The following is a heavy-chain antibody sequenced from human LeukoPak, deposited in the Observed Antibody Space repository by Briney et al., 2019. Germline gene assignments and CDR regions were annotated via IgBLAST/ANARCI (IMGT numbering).Heavy chain of an antibody. V-gene: IGHV1-69*01. CDR3: ARGGPVVTTSFDY. CDR2: IISIFCTA. J-gene: IGHJ4*02. D-gene: IGHD4-23*01. Sequence: IISIFCTANYAHKFHGRVTIPADESTRTAYMELSSLRSEDTAVYYCARGGPVVTTSFDYWGQGPLVTVSS.